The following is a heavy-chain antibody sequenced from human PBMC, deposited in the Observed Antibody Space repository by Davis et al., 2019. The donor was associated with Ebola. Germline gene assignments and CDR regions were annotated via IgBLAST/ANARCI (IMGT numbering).Heavy chain of an antibody. D-gene: IGHD3-10*01. Sequence: SVKVSCKASGGTFSSYAISWVRQAPGQGLEWMGGIIPIFGTTNYAQKLQGRVTMTTDTSTSTAYMELRSLRSDDTAVYYCARDRMVRGVNPYYFDYWGQGTLVTVSS. CDR2: IIPIFGTT. V-gene: IGHV1-69*05. CDR1: GGTFSSYA. CDR3: ARDRMVRGVNPYYFDY. J-gene: IGHJ4*02.